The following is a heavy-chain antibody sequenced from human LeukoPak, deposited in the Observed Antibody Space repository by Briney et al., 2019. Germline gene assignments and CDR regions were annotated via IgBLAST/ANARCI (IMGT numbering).Heavy chain of an antibody. Sequence: PGRSLRLSCTASGFSFSTYWMSWVRQAPGKGLEWVAHIKHDGAEKYYVDSVKGRFTISRDNAKNSLYLQMTTLRAEDTALYYCVGDSGDYWGQGTLVSVSS. CDR3: VGDSGDY. V-gene: IGHV3-7*01. CDR2: IKHDGAEK. CDR1: GFSFSTYW. J-gene: IGHJ4*02.